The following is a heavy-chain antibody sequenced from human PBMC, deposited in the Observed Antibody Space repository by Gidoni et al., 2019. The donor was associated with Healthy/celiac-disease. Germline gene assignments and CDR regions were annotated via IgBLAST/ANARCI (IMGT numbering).Heavy chain of an antibody. CDR2: INAGNGNT. V-gene: IGHV1-3*01. CDR3: ARVDHHYGDGDWYFDL. J-gene: IGHJ2*01. Sequence: QVQLVQSGAEVKKPGASVKVSCKASGYTFTSYAMHWVRQAPGQRLEWMGWINAGNGNTKYSQKFQGRVTITRDTSASTAYMELSSLRSEDTAVYYCARVDHHYGDGDWYFDLWGRGTLVTVSS. D-gene: IGHD4-17*01. CDR1: GYTFTSYA.